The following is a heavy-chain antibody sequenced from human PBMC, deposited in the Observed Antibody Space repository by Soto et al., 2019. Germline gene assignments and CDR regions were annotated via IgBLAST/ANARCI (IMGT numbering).Heavy chain of an antibody. Sequence: SETLSLTCTVSGGSISSGDYYWSWIRQPPGKGLEWIGYIYYSGSTYYNPFLKSRVTISVDTSKNQFSLKLSSVTAADTAVYYCARGIRFLEWTGLNWFDPWGQGTLVTVSS. J-gene: IGHJ5*02. CDR3: ARGIRFLEWTGLNWFDP. V-gene: IGHV4-30-4*01. D-gene: IGHD3-3*01. CDR2: IYYSGST. CDR1: GGSISSGDYY.